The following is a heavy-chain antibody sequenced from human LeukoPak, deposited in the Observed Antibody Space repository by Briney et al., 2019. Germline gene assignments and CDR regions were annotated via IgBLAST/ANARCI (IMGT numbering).Heavy chain of an antibody. V-gene: IGHV5-51*01. CDR3: ARTPYSTSHPYFDS. CDR2: IYPGDSDT. CDR1: GYSSTSYW. J-gene: IGHJ4*02. D-gene: IGHD6-6*01. Sequence: GESLKISCRGSGYSSTSYWIGWVRQMPGKGLEWMGIIYPGDSDTRYSPSFQGQVTISADKSISTAYLQWSSLKASDTAMYFCARTPYSTSHPYFDSWGQGTLVTVSS.